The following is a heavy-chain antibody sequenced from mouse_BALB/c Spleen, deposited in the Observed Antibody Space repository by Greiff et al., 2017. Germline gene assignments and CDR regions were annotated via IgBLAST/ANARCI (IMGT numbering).Heavy chain of an antibody. D-gene: IGHD1-1*01. CDR2: IDPANGNT. Sequence: EVQLQQSGAELVKPGASVKLSCTASGFNIKDTYMHWVKQRPEQGLEWIGRIDPANGNTKYDPKFQGKATITADTSSNTAYLQLSSLTSEDTAVYYCASTVVGDYWGQGTTLTVSS. J-gene: IGHJ2*01. CDR1: GFNIKDTY. CDR3: ASTVVGDY. V-gene: IGHV14-3*02.